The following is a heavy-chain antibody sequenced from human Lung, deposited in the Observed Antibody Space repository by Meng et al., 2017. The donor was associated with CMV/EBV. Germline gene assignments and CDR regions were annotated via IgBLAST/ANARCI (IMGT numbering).Heavy chain of an antibody. J-gene: IGHJ4*02. D-gene: IGHD6-19*01. CDR3: ARDPYATGWAG. Sequence: QLQESGPGLVNPSGTLSLTCAVSGGSISISTWWSWVRQPPGKGLEWIGEIYHSGGTNYNPSLRGRVTISLDKSKNQFSLTLRSVTAADTAVYYCARDPYATGWAGWGQGTLVTASS. CDR2: IYHSGGT. CDR1: GGSISISTW. V-gene: IGHV4-4*02.